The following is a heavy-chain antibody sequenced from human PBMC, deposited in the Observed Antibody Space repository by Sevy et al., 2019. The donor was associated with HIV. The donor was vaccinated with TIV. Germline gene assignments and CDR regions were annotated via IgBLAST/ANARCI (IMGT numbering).Heavy chain of an antibody. CDR3: ARISSSPRAYYYYFGMDV. V-gene: IGHV5-51*01. Sequence: GESLKISCKGSEYNFTNYWIGWVRQMPGKGLEWMGIIYPGDSGTRYSPSFQDQVTISADKSISTAYLQWSSLKASDTAMYYCARISSSPRAYYYYFGMDVWGQGPRSPSP. D-gene: IGHD6-6*01. J-gene: IGHJ6*02. CDR1: EYNFTNYW. CDR2: IYPGDSGT.